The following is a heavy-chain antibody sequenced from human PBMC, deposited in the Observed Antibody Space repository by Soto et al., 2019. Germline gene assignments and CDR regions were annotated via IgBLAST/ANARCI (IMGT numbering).Heavy chain of an antibody. CDR1: GFTFSNYW. J-gene: IGHJ3*02. CDR2: INQDGSEK. CDR3: ARYCSSISCSDAFDI. Sequence: EVQLVESGGGLVQPGGSLRLSCAASGFTFSNYWMSWVRQAPGKGLEWVANINQDGSEKYYVDSVKGRFTISRDNAKKSLYLQMNSLRAEDMAVYYCARYCSSISCSDAFDIWGQGTMVTVFS. V-gene: IGHV3-7*01. D-gene: IGHD2-2*01.